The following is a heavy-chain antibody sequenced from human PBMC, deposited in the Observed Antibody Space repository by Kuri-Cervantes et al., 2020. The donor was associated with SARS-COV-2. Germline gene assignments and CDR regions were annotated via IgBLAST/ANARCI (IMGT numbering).Heavy chain of an antibody. CDR2: IYHSGST. V-gene: IGHV4-30-2*01. CDR3: ARYYNEGYFDY. Sequence: LRLSCAVSGGSISSGGYSWSWIRQPPGKGLEWIGYIYHSGSTYYNPSLKSRVTISVDTSKNQFSLKLSSVTAADTAVYYCARYYNEGYFDYWGQGTLVTVSS. J-gene: IGHJ4*02. D-gene: IGHD3-10*01. CDR1: GGSISSGGYS.